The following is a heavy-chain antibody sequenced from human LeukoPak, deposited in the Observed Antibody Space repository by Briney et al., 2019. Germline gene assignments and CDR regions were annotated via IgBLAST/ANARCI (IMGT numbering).Heavy chain of an antibody. V-gene: IGHV3-23*01. CDR2: ISGSGGST. CDR3: AKDRIAARPGYYFDY. CDR1: GFTFSSYE. J-gene: IGHJ4*02. Sequence: PGGSLRLSCAASGFTFSSYEMNWVRQAPGKGLEWVSAISGSGGSTYYADSVKGRFTISRDNSKNTLYLQMNSLRAEDTAVYYCAKDRIAARPGYYFDYWGQGTLVTVSS. D-gene: IGHD6-6*01.